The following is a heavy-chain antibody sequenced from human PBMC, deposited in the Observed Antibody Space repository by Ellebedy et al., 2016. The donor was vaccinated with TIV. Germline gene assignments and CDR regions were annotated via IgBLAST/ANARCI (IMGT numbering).Heavy chain of an antibody. CDR1: GFTFSNYW. CDR2: ITSDGSST. CDR3: TRDGPSTWTGGDI. Sequence: GESLKISCAASGFTFSNYWMYWVRQTPGKGLVWVSRITSDGSSTNYADSVKGRFTISRDNAKNTLYLQMNSLRVEDTAVYYCTRDGPSTWTGGDIWGQGTMVTVSS. D-gene: IGHD3/OR15-3a*01. J-gene: IGHJ3*02. V-gene: IGHV3-74*01.